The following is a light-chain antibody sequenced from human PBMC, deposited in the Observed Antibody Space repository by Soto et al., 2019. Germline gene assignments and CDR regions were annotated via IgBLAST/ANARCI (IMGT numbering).Light chain of an antibody. V-gene: IGLV2-23*01. Sequence: QAVLTQPGSVSVSPGQSITISCTETSSDVGSYNLVSWYQHHPGKAPKLMIYEDNKRPSGVSNRFSGSKSGNTASLTISGLQAEDEADYYCCSYAGSNTYVFGTGTKVTVL. CDR3: CSYAGSNTYV. CDR1: SSDVGSYNL. J-gene: IGLJ1*01. CDR2: EDN.